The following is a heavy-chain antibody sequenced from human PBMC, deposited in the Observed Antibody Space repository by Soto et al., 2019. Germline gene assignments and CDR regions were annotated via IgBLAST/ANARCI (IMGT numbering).Heavy chain of an antibody. V-gene: IGHV1-18*01. D-gene: IGHD2-2*02. CDR2: ISAYNGNT. J-gene: IGHJ6*02. Sequence: ASVQVSCKASGYTFTSYGISWVRQAPGQGLEWMGWISAYNGNTNYAQKLQGRVTMTTDTSTSTAYMELRSLRSDDTAVYYCARDHVVPAAIGSYYYYYGMDVWGQGTTVTVSS. CDR3: ARDHVVPAAIGSYYYYYGMDV. CDR1: GYTFTSYG.